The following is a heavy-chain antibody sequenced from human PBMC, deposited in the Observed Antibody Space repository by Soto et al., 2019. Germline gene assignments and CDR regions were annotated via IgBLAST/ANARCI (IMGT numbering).Heavy chain of an antibody. CDR2: INTNNGGA. J-gene: IGHJ5*02. V-gene: IGHV1-2*02. CDR1: GYIFTEYH. CDR3: AKERGSNSLHPSYNWFDT. D-gene: IGHD6-13*01. Sequence: QVQLVQSGAEVKKPGASVKVSCKASGYIFTEYHIHWVRQAPGQGLEFMGWINTNNGGAGSAQRFQGRVTVTRDTSINTVYLELSNLRSDDTAVYFCAKERGSNSLHPSYNWFDTWGQGTLITVSS.